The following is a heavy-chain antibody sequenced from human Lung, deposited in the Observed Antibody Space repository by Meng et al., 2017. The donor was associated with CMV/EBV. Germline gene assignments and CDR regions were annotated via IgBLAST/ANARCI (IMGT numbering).Heavy chain of an antibody. D-gene: IGHD2-15*01. Sequence: SCAASEFSFNYYSMHWVRQAPGKGLEWVALISSDGRVENYADSVKGRFTISRDNSKNTLDLQMNSLRAEDKALYSCAKDVVVPSAGFDLWGHGTXVTVSS. CDR2: ISSDGRVE. V-gene: IGHV3-30*04. J-gene: IGHJ2*01. CDR3: AKDVVVPSAGFDL. CDR1: EFSFNYYS.